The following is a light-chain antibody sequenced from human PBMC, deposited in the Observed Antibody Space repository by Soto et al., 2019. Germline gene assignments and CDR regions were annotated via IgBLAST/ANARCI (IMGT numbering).Light chain of an antibody. V-gene: IGKV3-15*01. CDR3: QQYNDWWT. CDR2: GAS. Sequence: EIVMTQSPATLSVSLGERATLSCRASQSVSSNLAWYQQKPGQSPRLLIYGASTRASGMPARFSGSGSGIEFTLTISSLQSEDFAVYYCQQYNDWWTFGQGTKVEIK. CDR1: QSVSSN. J-gene: IGKJ1*01.